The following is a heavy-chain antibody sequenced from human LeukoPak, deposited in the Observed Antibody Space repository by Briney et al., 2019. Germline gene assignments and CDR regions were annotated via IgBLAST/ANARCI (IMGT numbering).Heavy chain of an antibody. CDR2: IRYEGVNK. D-gene: IGHD1-26*01. Sequence: GGSLRLSCVASGFSFSRYGMDWVRLAPGKGLEWVVFIRYEGVNKYYSDSVRGRFTISRDNSKSTLYLQMNSLRTEDTAVYYCARAAGTYSYYMDVWGKGSTVTIS. V-gene: IGHV3-30*02. CDR1: GFSFSRYG. J-gene: IGHJ6*03. CDR3: ARAAGTYSYYMDV.